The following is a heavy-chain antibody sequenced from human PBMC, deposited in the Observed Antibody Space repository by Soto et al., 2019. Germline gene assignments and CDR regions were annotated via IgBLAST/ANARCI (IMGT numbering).Heavy chain of an antibody. V-gene: IGHV4-30-4*01. CDR2: IYYSGST. J-gene: IGHJ6*02. D-gene: IGHD3-16*02. Sequence: LSLTCTVSGGSISSGDYYWSWIRQPPGKGLEWIGYIYYSGSTYYNPSLKSRVTISVDTSKNQFSLKLSSVTAADTAVYYCARVGEIYDYVWGSYRPDYYYYGMDVWGQGTTVTVSS. CDR1: GGSISSGDYY. CDR3: ARVGEIYDYVWGSYRPDYYYYGMDV.